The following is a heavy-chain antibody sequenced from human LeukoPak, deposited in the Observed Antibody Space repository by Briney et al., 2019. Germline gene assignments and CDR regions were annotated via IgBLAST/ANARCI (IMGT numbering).Heavy chain of an antibody. J-gene: IGHJ6*03. CDR1: CGSISSYY. D-gene: IGHD1-14*01. V-gene: IGHV4-59*01. Sequence: SETLSLTCTVSCGSISSYYWSWIRQPPGKGLEWIGYIYYSGSTNYNPSLKSRVTISVDTSKNQFSLKLSSVTAADTAVYYCARDYPGLPGMDVWGKGTTVTVSS. CDR2: IYYSGST. CDR3: ARDYPGLPGMDV.